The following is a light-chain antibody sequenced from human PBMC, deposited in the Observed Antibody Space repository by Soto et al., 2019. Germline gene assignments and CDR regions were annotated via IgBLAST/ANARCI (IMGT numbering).Light chain of an antibody. V-gene: IGLV2-11*01. CDR1: NSNIGTYNY. Sequence: QSALTQPRSVSGPPGQSVTISCTETNSNIGTYNYVSWYQQHPDRPPNLTISDVNKRPSGVPDRIAGSKSGNTAPLTISGLQAEDAAEYFCCSSGGRYTYVFGTGTKVTVL. CDR2: DVN. J-gene: IGLJ1*01. CDR3: CSSGGRYTYV.